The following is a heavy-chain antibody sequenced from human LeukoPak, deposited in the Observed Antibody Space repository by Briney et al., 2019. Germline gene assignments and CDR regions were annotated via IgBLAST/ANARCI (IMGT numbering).Heavy chain of an antibody. Sequence: GASVKVSCTASGGTFSSYAISWVRQAPGQGLEWMGRIIPILGIAYYAQTFKGRVTITADKSKSTAYMELSSLRSEDTAVYYCARRGSSRWVYYFDYWGQGTLVSVFS. CDR1: GGTFSSYA. D-gene: IGHD6-13*01. CDR2: IIPILGIA. V-gene: IGHV1-69*04. CDR3: ARRGSSRWVYYFDY. J-gene: IGHJ4*02.